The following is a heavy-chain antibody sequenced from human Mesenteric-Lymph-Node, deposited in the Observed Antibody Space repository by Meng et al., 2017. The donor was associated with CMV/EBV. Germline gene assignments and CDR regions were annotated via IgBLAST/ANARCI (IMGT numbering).Heavy chain of an antibody. CDR1: AVAFSTYA. CDR2: VRFDGTYK. D-gene: IGHD4-11*01. V-gene: IGHV3-30*02. CDR3: LARYSTGDY. Sequence: GESLKISCVASAVAFSTYAMHWVRQAPGKGLEWVAFVRFDGTYKYHADSVKGRFTISRDNSQNTLYLQMNSLRAEDTAVYYCLARYSTGDYWGQGTLVTVSS. J-gene: IGHJ4*02.